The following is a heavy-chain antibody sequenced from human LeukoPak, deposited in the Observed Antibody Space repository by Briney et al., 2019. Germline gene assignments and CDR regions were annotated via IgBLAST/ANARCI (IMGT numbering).Heavy chain of an antibody. J-gene: IGHJ4*02. CDR3: VRSGRGTYFYFDY. V-gene: IGHV1-2*02. Sequence: ASVKVSCKASGYSFTEHYIYWVRQAPGQGLEWVGRINCNSGDANSAQKFQGRVTMTRDTSVSTAYMELRSLTSDDTAVYYCVRSGRGTYFYFDYWGQGTRVTVSS. CDR2: INCNSGDA. D-gene: IGHD2/OR15-2a*01. CDR1: GYSFTEHY.